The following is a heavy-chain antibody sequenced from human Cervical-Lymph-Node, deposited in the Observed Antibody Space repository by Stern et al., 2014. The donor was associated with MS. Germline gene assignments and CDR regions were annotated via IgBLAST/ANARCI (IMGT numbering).Heavy chain of an antibody. Sequence: QVQLVQSGAEVKKPGASVKISCKTTGHTITSYSIHWIRQAPGQGLQWIGVFSPSTNKATLAQRVQGRATVTWDTSTSTLYLGLNSLKSDDTAVYYCATPLPFALWGQGTLVTVSS. J-gene: IGHJ4*02. CDR2: FSPSTNKA. CDR1: GHTITSYS. CDR3: ATPLPFAL. V-gene: IGHV1-46*01.